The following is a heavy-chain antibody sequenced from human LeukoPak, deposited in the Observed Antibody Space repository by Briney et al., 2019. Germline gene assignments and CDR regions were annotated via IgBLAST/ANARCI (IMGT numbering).Heavy chain of an antibody. V-gene: IGHV4-34*01. CDR3: ARRGYITGYDLT. D-gene: IGHD5-12*01. CDR2: INHSGST. J-gene: IGHJ5*02. CDR1: GGSFSGYY. Sequence: PSETLSLTCAVYGGSFSGYYWSWIRQPPGKGLEWIGEINHSGSTNYNPSLKSRVTMSVDTSKNQFSLKLSSVTATDTAVYYCARRGYITGYDLTWGQGTLVTVSS.